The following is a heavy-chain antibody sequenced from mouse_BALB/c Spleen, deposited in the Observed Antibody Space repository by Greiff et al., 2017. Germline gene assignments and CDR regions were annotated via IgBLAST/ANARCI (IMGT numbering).Heavy chain of an antibody. D-gene: IGHD2-2*01. CDR1: GYTFTDYN. CDR2: IYPYNGGT. Sequence: EVQLQESGPELVKPGASVKISCKASGYTFTDYNMHWVKQSPGKSLEWIGYIYPYNGGTGYNQKFKSKATLTVDNSSSPAYMELRSLTAEDSAVYYCAGWGYGYGAYWGQGTLVTVSA. J-gene: IGHJ3*01. CDR3: AGWGYGYGAY. V-gene: IGHV1S29*02.